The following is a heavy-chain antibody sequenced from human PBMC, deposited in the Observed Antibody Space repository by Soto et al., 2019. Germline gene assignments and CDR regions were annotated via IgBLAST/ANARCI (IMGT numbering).Heavy chain of an antibody. Sequence: ESGGGVVPPGRSLRLSCAASGFTFSSYGMHWVRQAPGKGLEWVAVIWYDGSNKYYADSVKGRFTISRDNSKNTLYLQMNSLRAEDTAVYECARDSGRGYYTAWGQGTLVTVPS. J-gene: IGHJ4*02. CDR3: ARDSGRGYYTA. CDR1: GFTFSSYG. CDR2: IWYDGSNK. D-gene: IGHD3-3*01. V-gene: IGHV3-33*01.